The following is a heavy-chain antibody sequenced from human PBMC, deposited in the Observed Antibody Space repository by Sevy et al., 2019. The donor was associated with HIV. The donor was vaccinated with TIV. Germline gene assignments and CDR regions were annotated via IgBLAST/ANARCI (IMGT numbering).Heavy chain of an antibody. Sequence: ASVKVSCKASGYTFTGYYMHWVRQAPGQGLEWMGWFNPDCGGPNYAPKFQGRVTLTRDTSISTAYMELSRLKSDDTAVYYCVRDDRDGYFDYWDQGTLVTVSS. J-gene: IGHJ4*02. CDR3: VRDDRDGYFDY. V-gene: IGHV1-2*02. CDR2: FNPDCGGP. CDR1: GYTFTGYY.